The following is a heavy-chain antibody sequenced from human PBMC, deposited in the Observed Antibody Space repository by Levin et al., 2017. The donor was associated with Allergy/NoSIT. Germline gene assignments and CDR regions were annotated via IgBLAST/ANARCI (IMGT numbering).Heavy chain of an antibody. CDR1: GGTFSSYA. CDR2: IIPIFGTA. CDR3: ARGERVRGVIITHHYYYYGMDV. Sequence: SVKVSCKASGGTFSSYAISWVRQAPGQGLEWMGGIIPIFGTANYAQKFQGRVTITADESTSTAYMELSSLRSEDTAVYYCARGERVRGVIITHHYYYYGMDVWGQGTTVTVSS. J-gene: IGHJ6*02. D-gene: IGHD3-10*01. V-gene: IGHV1-69*13.